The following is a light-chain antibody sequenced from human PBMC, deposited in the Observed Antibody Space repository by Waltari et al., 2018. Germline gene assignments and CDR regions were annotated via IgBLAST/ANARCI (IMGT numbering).Light chain of an antibody. CDR3: QSYDSSLGGPRV. V-gene: IGLV1-40*01. CDR2: ENK. J-gene: IGLJ3*02. Sequence: QSVLTQPPSVSRAPGQRVTISCTGSNSNMRAAGDVPRYQQRQGTASKLRSYENKDRPSGVPDLFAASQSGTSASPAITGLQAEDEADYYCQSYDSSLGGPRVFAEETRLTVL. CDR1: NSNMRAAGD.